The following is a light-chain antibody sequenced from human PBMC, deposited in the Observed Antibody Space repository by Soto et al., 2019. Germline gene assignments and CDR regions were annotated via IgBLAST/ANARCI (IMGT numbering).Light chain of an antibody. CDR1: SSDVGAYNY. CDR2: DVN. Sequence: QSVLTQPASVSGSPGQSITISCAGTSSDVGAYNYVSWYQHHPGKAPKLMIYDVNNRPSGDSNRFSGSKSGNTASLTISGLQAEDAADYYCSSWTSGATYVFGSGTKVTVL. CDR3: SSWTSGATYV. J-gene: IGLJ1*01. V-gene: IGLV2-14*03.